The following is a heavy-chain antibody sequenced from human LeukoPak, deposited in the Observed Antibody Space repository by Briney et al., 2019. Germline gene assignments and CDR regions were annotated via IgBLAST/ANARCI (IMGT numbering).Heavy chain of an antibody. Sequence: SQTLSLTCAISGDSVSSNSAAWNWIRQSPSRGLEWLGRTCYRSKWYNDYAVSVKSRITINPDTSKNQFSLQLNSVTPEDTAVYYCARDQGWNGLYYYYGMDVWGQGTTVTVSS. V-gene: IGHV6-1*01. J-gene: IGHJ6*02. CDR1: GDSVSSNSAA. CDR3: ARDQGWNGLYYYYGMDV. D-gene: IGHD1-1*01. CDR2: TCYRSKWYN.